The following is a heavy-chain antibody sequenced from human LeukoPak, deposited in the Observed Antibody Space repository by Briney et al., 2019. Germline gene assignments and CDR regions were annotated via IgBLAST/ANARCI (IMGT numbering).Heavy chain of an antibody. Sequence: GASVTVSFKASGGTFSSYAISWVRQAPGQGLEWMGGIIPIFGTANYAQKFQGRVTITADKSTSTAYMELSSLRSEDTAVYYCARALGGRSSGWYAFDYWGQGTPVTVSS. CDR1: GGTFSSYA. CDR3: ARALGGRSSGWYAFDY. J-gene: IGHJ4*02. D-gene: IGHD6-19*01. V-gene: IGHV1-69*06. CDR2: IIPIFGTA.